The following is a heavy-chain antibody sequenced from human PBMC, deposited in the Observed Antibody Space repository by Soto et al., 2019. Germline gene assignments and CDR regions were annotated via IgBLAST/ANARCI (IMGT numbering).Heavy chain of an antibody. CDR3: ARGDSGSYYDAFDI. V-gene: IGHV1-69*13. Sequence: SVKVSCKASGGTFSSYAISWVRQAPGQGLEWMGGIIPIFGTANYAQKFQGRVTITADESTSTAYMELSSLRSEDTAVYYCARGDSGSYYDAFDIWGQGTMVTVS. CDR1: GGTFSSYA. D-gene: IGHD1-26*01. CDR2: IIPIFGTA. J-gene: IGHJ3*02.